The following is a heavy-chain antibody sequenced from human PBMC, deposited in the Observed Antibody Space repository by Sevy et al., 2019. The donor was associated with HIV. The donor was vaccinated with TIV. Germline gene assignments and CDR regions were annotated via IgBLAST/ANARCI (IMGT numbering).Heavy chain of an antibody. Sequence: ASVKVSCKASGYTFTGYYMHWVRQAPGQGLEWMGWINPNSGGTNYAQKVQGRVTMTRDTSISTAYMELSRLRSDDTAVYYCARYSSSSRYFDYWGQGTLVTVSS. CDR1: GYTFTGYY. CDR3: ARYSSSSRYFDY. D-gene: IGHD6-6*01. CDR2: INPNSGGT. V-gene: IGHV1-2*02. J-gene: IGHJ4*02.